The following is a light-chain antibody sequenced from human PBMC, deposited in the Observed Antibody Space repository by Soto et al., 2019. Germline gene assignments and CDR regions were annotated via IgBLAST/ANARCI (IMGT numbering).Light chain of an antibody. Sequence: EVVLTQSPATLSLSPGERANLSCTASQSISTYLTWYQRRPGQAPRLLIYDASRRAPGIPARFSGSGSGTDFTLTISSLEPEDFAVYYCQQRRNWPPLTFGGGTKVHIK. CDR3: QQRRNWPPLT. CDR2: DAS. CDR1: QSISTY. J-gene: IGKJ4*01. V-gene: IGKV3-11*01.